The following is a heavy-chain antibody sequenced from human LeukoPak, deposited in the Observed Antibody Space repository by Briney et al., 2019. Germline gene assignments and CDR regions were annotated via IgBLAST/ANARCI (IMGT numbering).Heavy chain of an antibody. CDR2: INHSGST. V-gene: IGHV4-34*01. D-gene: IGHD2-8*01. CDR3: ARGLPTNGSFDY. Sequence: PSETLSLICAVYGGSFSGYYWSWIRQPPGKGLEWIGEINHSGSTNYNPSLKSRVTISVDTSKNQFSLKLSSVTAADTAVYYCARGLPTNGSFDYWGQGTLVTVSS. CDR1: GGSFSGYY. J-gene: IGHJ4*02.